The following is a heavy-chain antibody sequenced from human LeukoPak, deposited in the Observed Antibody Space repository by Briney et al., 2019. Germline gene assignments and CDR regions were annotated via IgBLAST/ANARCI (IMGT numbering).Heavy chain of an antibody. CDR2: ISRDGGGK. CDR3: ARIHRSNWFDP. Sequence: GGSLRLSCAASGFTFSSYGIHWVRQAPGKGLECVAAISRDGGGKYYGDSVKGRFIISRDNSKNSVFLQMNSLRADDTAVYFCARIHRSNWFDPWGQGTLVTVSS. V-gene: IGHV3-30*07. CDR1: GFTFSSYG. J-gene: IGHJ5*02. D-gene: IGHD5-18*01.